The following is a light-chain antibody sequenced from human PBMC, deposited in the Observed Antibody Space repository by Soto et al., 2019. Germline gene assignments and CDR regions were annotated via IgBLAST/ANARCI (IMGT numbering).Light chain of an antibody. J-gene: IGKJ4*01. V-gene: IGKV3-20*01. Sequence: EIVLTQSPGTLSLSPGERATLSCRASQSVSSSFLAWYQQKPGQAPRLLIYGASSKATGIPDRFSGSGSGTAFTLTISSLEPEYFAVYYCQQYDSSPLTFGGGTKVEIK. CDR3: QQYDSSPLT. CDR2: GAS. CDR1: QSVSSSF.